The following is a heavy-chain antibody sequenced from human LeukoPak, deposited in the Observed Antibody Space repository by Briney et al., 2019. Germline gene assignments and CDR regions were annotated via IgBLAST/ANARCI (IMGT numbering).Heavy chain of an antibody. CDR2: INPNSGGT. J-gene: IGHJ4*02. Sequence: GASVKVSCKASGYTFTGCYMHWVRQAPGQGLEWMGWINPNSGGTNYAQKFQGRVTMTRDTSISTAYMELSRLRSDDTAVYYCARYCSSTSCYVRNFDYWGQGTLVTVSS. V-gene: IGHV1-2*02. D-gene: IGHD2-2*01. CDR1: GYTFTGCY. CDR3: ARYCSSTSCYVRNFDY.